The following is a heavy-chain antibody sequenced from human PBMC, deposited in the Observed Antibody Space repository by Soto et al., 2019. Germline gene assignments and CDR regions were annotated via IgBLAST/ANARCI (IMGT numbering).Heavy chain of an antibody. V-gene: IGHV1-2*02. CDR3: TRGDFYGSGTYFRDY. J-gene: IGHJ4*02. D-gene: IGHD3-10*01. Sequence: QVQLVQSGAEVKKPGASVKVSCKASGYTFTDYYLHWVRQAPGQGLEWMGWINPNNGGTNCSQKFQGTVTMTSDTSVSTAYMELSRLRSDDTAVYYCTRGDFYGSGTYFRDYWGQGTLVTVSS. CDR1: GYTFTDYY. CDR2: INPNNGGT.